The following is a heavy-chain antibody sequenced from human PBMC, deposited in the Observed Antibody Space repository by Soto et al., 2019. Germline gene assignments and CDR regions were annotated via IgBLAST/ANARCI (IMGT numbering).Heavy chain of an antibody. J-gene: IGHJ6*02. CDR1: GYTFTSYD. CDR2: ISAYDGNT. D-gene: IGHD3-22*01. V-gene: IGHV1-18*04. CDR3: ARGGYYDSSGSRNYYYYGMNV. Sequence: QAQLVQSGAEVKKPGASVKVSCKASGYTFTSYDINWVRQAPGQGLEWLGWISAYDGNTKYAQSVQGRVSMTTDTSTKTAYMELRSLRSDDTATYYCARGGYYDSSGSRNYYYYGMNVWGQGTTVSVSS.